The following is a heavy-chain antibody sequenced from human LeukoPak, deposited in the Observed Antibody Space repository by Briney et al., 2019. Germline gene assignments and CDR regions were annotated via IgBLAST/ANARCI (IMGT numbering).Heavy chain of an antibody. CDR2: ISSDGSNT. D-gene: IGHD4-17*01. J-gene: IGHJ4*02. CDR3: ARDLGVTTY. Sequence: PGGSLRLSCAASGFTFSRFWMHWVRQAPGKGLVWVSRISSDGSNTNYADSVKGRFTISRDNAKSTLYLQMSSLRVDDTAVYYCARDLGVTTYWGRGTLVIVSS. CDR1: GFTFSRFW. V-gene: IGHV3-74*01.